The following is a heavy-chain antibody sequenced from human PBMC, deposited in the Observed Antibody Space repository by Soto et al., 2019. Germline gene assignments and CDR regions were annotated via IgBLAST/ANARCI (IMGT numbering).Heavy chain of an antibody. D-gene: IGHD4-4*01. CDR3: ARHREYSLDY. J-gene: IGHJ4*02. CDR1: GFSFNTYW. Sequence: EVQLVESGGDLVQPGGSLRLSCAASGFSFNTYWMTWVRQAPGRGLEWVANIKQDGSEEYSVDSVKGRFTVSRDNAKNSVYLQMNSLSAEDTAVYYCARHREYSLDYWGQGTLVTVSS. CDR2: IKQDGSEE. V-gene: IGHV3-7*03.